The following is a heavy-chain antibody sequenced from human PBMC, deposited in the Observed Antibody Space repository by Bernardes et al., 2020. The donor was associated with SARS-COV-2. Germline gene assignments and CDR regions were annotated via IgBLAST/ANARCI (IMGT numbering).Heavy chain of an antibody. Sequence: GGSLRLSCAASGFTFTVTGMHWFRQAPGTGLEWVAFLSQDATHKIYADSVKGRFTISRDISKTTLYLQMNGLRPEDTAIYFCAKDQGYWGKFGLWGRGTLVTVSS. V-gene: IGHV3-30*02. J-gene: IGHJ2*01. CDR3: AKDQGYWGKFGL. CDR2: LSQDATHK. CDR1: GFTFTVTG. D-gene: IGHD7-27*01.